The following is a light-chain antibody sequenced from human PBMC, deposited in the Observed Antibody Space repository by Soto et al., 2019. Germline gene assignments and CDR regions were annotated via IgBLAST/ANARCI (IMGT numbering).Light chain of an antibody. J-gene: IGKJ2*01. V-gene: IGKV3-20*01. Sequence: EIVLTQSPGTLSLSLGERATLSCRASQSLSSSFLAWYQQKPGQAPRLLIYGASSRATGIPDRFSGSGSGTEFTLTISRLEPEDFALYFCLHHGSSVYTFGQGTKLEIK. CDR1: QSLSSSF. CDR2: GAS. CDR3: LHHGSSVYT.